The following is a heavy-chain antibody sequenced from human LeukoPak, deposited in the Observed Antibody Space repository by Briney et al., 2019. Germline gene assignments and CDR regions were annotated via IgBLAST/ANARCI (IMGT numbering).Heavy chain of an antibody. CDR2: INPRGGNT. J-gene: IGHJ3*02. D-gene: IGHD6-13*01. CDR3: ASLGRRSSSNAFDI. CDR1: GYTFTSYY. V-gene: IGHV1-46*01. Sequence: ASVKVSCKASGYTFTSYYMHWVRQAPGQGLEWMGIINPRGGNTNYAQKLQGRVTMTTDTSMSTAYMELRSLRSDDTAVYYCASLGRRSSSNAFDIWGQGTMVTVSS.